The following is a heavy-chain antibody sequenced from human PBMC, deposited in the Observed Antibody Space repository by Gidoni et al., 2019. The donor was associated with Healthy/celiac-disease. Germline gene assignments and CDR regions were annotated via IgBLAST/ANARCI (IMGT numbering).Heavy chain of an antibody. D-gene: IGHD7-27*01. Sequence: QLQLQESGSGLVKPSPTLSLTCAVSGGSISSGGYSWSWIRQPPGKGLEWIGYIYHSGSTYYNPSLKSRVTISVDRSKNQFSLKLSSVTAADTAVYYCASGGVNWGNWFDPWGQGTLVTVSS. CDR3: ASGGVNWGNWFDP. CDR1: GGSISSGGYS. V-gene: IGHV4-30-2*01. J-gene: IGHJ5*02. CDR2: IYHSGST.